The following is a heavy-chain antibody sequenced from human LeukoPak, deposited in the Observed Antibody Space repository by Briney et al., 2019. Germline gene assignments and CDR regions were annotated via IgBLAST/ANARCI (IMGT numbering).Heavy chain of an antibody. V-gene: IGHV3-74*01. J-gene: IGHJ4*02. D-gene: IGHD5-18*01. CDR3: AKGGSYGSVDY. CDR1: GFTFTSYR. Sequence: GGSLRLSCAASGFTFTSYRMHWVRQVPGKGLVWVSHVTTDGRTAAYADFVMGRFTISRDNAKNTLFLQMNSLRAEDTAVYYCAKGGSYGSVDYWGQGTLVTVSS. CDR2: VTTDGRTA.